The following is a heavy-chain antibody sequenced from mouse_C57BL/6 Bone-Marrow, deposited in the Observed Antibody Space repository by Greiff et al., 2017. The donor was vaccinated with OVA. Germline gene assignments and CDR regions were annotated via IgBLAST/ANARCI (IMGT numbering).Heavy chain of an antibody. CDR2: ISSGSSTI. CDR1: GFTFSDYG. CDR3: ARGSYYGAMDY. V-gene: IGHV5-17*01. Sequence: EVMLVESGGGLVKPGGSLKLSCAASGFTFSDYGMHWVRQAPEKGLEWVAYISSGSSTIYYADTVKGRFTISRDNAKNTLFLQMTSLRSEDTAMYYCARGSYYGAMDYWGQGTSVTVSS. D-gene: IGHD2-10*01. J-gene: IGHJ4*01.